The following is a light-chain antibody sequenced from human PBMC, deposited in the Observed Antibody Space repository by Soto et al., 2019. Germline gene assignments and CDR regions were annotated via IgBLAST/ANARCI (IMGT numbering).Light chain of an antibody. V-gene: IGKV1-5*01. J-gene: IGKJ5*01. CDR2: DAS. CDR1: QNINRR. CDR3: QQTNSFTIT. Sequence: DIHMTQSPTTLSASVGDRVTITCRASQNINRRLAWYQQKPGKAPNILIYDASSLESGVPARFSGSGSGTDFTLTISSLKNEDFATYYCQQTNSFTITFGQGTRLEIK.